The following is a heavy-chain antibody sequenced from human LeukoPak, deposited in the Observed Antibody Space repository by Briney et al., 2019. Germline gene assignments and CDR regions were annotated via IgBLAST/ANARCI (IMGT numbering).Heavy chain of an antibody. J-gene: IGHJ4*02. V-gene: IGHV4-61*08. D-gene: IGHD2-2*01. CDR1: GGSISSGGYY. Sequence: SETLSLTCTVSGGSISSGGYYWSWIRQHPGKGLEWIGYIYDSGSTNYNPSLKSRVTISVDTSKKEFSLKLSSVTAADTAVYYCARQGCSSTSCHRRLLFDYWGRGTLVTVSS. CDR2: IYDSGST. CDR3: ARQGCSSTSCHRRLLFDY.